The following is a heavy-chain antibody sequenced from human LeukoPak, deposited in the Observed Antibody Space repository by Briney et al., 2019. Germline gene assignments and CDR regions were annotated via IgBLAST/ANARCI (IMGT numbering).Heavy chain of an antibody. Sequence: SQTLSLTCAISGDSVSTNSGAWHWIRQSPSRGLEWLGRTLYRSKWHNEYAPSASGRITFNSDTSKNQFSLQLRSVTPEDSAMYYCARDGAGLSMSALGSPQTLSSWGQGTLVTVTS. CDR1: GDSVSTNSGA. V-gene: IGHV6-1*01. CDR3: ARDGAGLSMSALGSPQTLSS. J-gene: IGHJ5*02. D-gene: IGHD3-16*01. CDR2: TLYRSKWHN.